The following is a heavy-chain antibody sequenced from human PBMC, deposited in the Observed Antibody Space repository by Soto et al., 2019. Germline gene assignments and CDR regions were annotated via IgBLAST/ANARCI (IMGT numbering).Heavy chain of an antibody. Sequence: PSETLSLTCTVSGGSISSYYWSWIRQPPGKGLEWIGYIYYSGSTNYNPSLKSRVTISVDTSKNQSSLKLSSVTAADTAVYYCARDEGGPATGSPYYYGMDVWGQGTTVTVSS. CDR3: ARDEGGPATGSPYYYGMDV. CDR2: IYYSGST. J-gene: IGHJ6*02. V-gene: IGHV4-59*01. D-gene: IGHD2-2*01. CDR1: GGSISSYY.